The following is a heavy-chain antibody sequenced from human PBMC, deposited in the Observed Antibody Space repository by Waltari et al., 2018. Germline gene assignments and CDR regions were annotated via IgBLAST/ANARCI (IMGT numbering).Heavy chain of an antibody. CDR2: IYSGGST. D-gene: IGHD1-26*01. V-gene: IGHV3-23*03. Sequence: EVQLLESGGGLVQPGGSLRLSCAASGFTFSSYAMSWVRQAPGKGLEWVSVIYSGGSTYYADSVKGRFTISRDNSKNTLYLQMNSLRAEDTAVYYCAKDKWELRENYYYYYMDVWGKGTTVTVSS. CDR1: GFTFSSYA. CDR3: AKDKWELRENYYYYYMDV. J-gene: IGHJ6*03.